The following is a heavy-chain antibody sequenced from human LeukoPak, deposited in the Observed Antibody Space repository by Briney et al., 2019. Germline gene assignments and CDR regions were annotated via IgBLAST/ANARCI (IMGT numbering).Heavy chain of an antibody. CDR3: AKKDNGNYFNFDY. CDR2: IYSGGNT. V-gene: IGHV3-66*01. Sequence: GGSLRLSCAASGFTINNNYMNWVRQAPGRGLEWVSVIYSGGNTYYADSVKGRFTISRDNSKNTLYLQMNSLRAEDTAVYYCAKKDNGNYFNFDYWGQGTLVTVSS. CDR1: GFTINNNY. D-gene: IGHD2/OR15-2a*01. J-gene: IGHJ4*02.